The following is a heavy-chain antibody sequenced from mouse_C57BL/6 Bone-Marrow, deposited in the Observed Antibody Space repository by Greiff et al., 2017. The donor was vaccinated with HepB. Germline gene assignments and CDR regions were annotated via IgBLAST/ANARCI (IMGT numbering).Heavy chain of an antibody. V-gene: IGHV1-47*01. D-gene: IGHD2-2*01. J-gene: IGHJ3*01. Sequence: VKLQESGAELVKPGASVKMSCKASGYTFTTYPIEWMKQNHGKSLEWIGNFHPYNDDTKYNEKFKGKATLTVEKSSSTVYLELSRLTSDDSAVYYCAREDELGYESFAYWGQGTLVTVSA. CDR1: GYTFTTYP. CDR3: AREDELGYESFAY. CDR2: FHPYNDDT.